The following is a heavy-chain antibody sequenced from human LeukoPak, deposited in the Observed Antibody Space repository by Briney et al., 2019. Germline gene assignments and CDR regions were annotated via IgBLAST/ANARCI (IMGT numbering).Heavy chain of an antibody. CDR3: AGAVPNRASDAFDI. J-gene: IGHJ3*02. V-gene: IGHV4-59*01. D-gene: IGHD2/OR15-2a*01. CDR1: GGSISSYY. Sequence: SETLSLTCTVSGGSISSYYWSWIRQPPGKGLEWIGYIYYSGSTNYNPSLKSRVTISVDTSKNQFSLKLSSVTAADTAVYYCAGAVPNRASDAFDIWGQGTMVTVSS. CDR2: IYYSGST.